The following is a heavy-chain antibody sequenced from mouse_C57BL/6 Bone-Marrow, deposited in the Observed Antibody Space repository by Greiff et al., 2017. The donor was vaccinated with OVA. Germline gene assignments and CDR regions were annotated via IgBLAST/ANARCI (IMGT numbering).Heavy chain of an antibody. CDR1: GYTFTSYW. Sequence: QVQLQQPGAELVRPGSSVKLSCKASGYTFTSYWMDWVKQRPGQGLEWIGNIYSSDSETHYNQKFKDKATLTVDKSSSTAYMQLSSLTSEDSAVYYCARDYGSSFAYWGQGTLVTVSA. J-gene: IGHJ3*01. CDR3: ARDYGSSFAY. D-gene: IGHD1-1*01. V-gene: IGHV1-61*01. CDR2: IYSSDSET.